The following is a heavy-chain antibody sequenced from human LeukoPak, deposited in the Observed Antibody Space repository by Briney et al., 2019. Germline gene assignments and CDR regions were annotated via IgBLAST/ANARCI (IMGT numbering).Heavy chain of an antibody. V-gene: IGHV3-30*03. CDR3: ARLPGDXDGDYGXXXDL. CDR1: GFTFSSYG. D-gene: IGHD4-17*01. Sequence: GGSLRLSCAASGFTFSSYGMHWVRQAPGKGLEWVAVISYDGSNKYYADSVKGRFTISRDNSKNTLYLQMNSLRAEDTAVYYCARLPGDXDGDYGXXXDLWGRXXLVT. J-gene: IGHJ2*01. CDR2: ISYDGSNK.